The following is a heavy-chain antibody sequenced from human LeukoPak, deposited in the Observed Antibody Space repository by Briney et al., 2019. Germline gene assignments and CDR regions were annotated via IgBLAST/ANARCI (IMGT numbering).Heavy chain of an antibody. CDR3: ARGPNDYVWGSYRYRYFDY. CDR1: GTSISNYY. D-gene: IGHD3-16*02. J-gene: IGHJ4*02. V-gene: IGHV4-59*12. CDR2: IYNSGST. Sequence: PSETLSLTCTVSGTSISNYYWSWIRQPPGKGLEWIGYIYNSGSTNYNPSLKSRVTMSVDTSKNQFSLKLTSVTAADTAVYYCARGPNDYVWGSYRYRYFDYWGQGTLVTVSS.